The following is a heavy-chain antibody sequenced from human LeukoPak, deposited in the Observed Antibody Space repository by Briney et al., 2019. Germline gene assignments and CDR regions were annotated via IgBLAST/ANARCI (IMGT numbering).Heavy chain of an antibody. V-gene: IGHV3-74*01. CDR1: GFTFSSYW. Sequence: PGGSLRLSCAASGFTFSSYWMHWVRQAPGKGLVWVSRINSDGSSTCYADSVKGRFTISRDNAKNTLYLQMNSLRAEDTAVYYCARDGGGYRFYNWFDPWGQGTLVTVSS. J-gene: IGHJ5*02. CDR3: ARDGGGYRFYNWFDP. CDR2: INSDGSST. D-gene: IGHD5-12*01.